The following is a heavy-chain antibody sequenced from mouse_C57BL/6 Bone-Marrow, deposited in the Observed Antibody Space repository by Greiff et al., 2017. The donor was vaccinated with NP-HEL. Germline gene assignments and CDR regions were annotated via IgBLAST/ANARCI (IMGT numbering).Heavy chain of an antibody. CDR2: INPNNGGT. Sequence: EVHLQQSGPELVKPGASVKISCKASGYTFTDYYMNWVKQSHGKSLEWIGDINPNNGGTSYNQKFKGKATLTVDKSSSTAYMELRSLTSEDSAVYYCAKTAQATFAYWGQGTLVTVSA. CDR1: GYTFTDYY. V-gene: IGHV1-26*01. D-gene: IGHD3-2*02. J-gene: IGHJ3*01. CDR3: AKTAQATFAY.